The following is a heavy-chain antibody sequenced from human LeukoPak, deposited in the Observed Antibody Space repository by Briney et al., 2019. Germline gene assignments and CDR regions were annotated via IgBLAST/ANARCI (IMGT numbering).Heavy chain of an antibody. J-gene: IGHJ4*02. V-gene: IGHV3-53*01. CDR1: GVPISSNY. CDR2: IYSGGST. Sequence: PGGALSLSWAAAGVPISSNYMSGGRQAPGKGLEGGAVIYSGGSTYYADTVQGGVIISRDNYKDTVFLQMNSLRAEDTAVYYCARVAFRSNSYISGIDYWGQGTLVTVSS. D-gene: IGHD1-14*01. CDR3: ARVAFRSNSYISGIDY.